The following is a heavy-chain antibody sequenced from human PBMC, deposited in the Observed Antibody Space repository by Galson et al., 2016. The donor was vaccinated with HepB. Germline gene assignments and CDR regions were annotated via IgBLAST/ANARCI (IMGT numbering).Heavy chain of an antibody. CDR3: AHRGINFGGLDSKLDY. V-gene: IGHV2-5*02. J-gene: IGHJ4*02. CDR2: IYWDDDK. D-gene: IGHD3-10*01. CDR1: GFSLSTSGVG. Sequence: PALVKPTQTLTLTCTFSGFSLSTSGVGVGWIRQPPGKALEWLALIYWDDDKRYRPSLQTRLTITKDTSTNQVVLTMTNMGPVDTATYYCAHRGINFGGLDSKLDYWGQGTLVTVSS.